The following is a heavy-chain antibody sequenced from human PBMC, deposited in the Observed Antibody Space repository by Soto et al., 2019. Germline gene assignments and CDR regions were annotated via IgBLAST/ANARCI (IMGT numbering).Heavy chain of an antibody. CDR1: GYTFTSYG. Sequence: ASVKVSCKASGYTFTSYGISWVRQAPGQGLEWMGWISAYNGNTNYAQKLQGRVTMTTDTSTSTAYMELRSLRSDDTAVYYCARDRAVVITPTLFDYWGQGTLVTVSS. J-gene: IGHJ4*02. CDR2: ISAYNGNT. D-gene: IGHD3-22*01. CDR3: ARDRAVVITPTLFDY. V-gene: IGHV1-18*01.